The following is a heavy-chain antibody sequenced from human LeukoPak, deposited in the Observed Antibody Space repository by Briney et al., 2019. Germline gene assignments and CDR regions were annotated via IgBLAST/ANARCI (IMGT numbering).Heavy chain of an antibody. CDR3: ARGLVIRQGDAFDV. Sequence: SETLSLTCTVSGVSVSSYYWSWIRQPPGKGLEWIGYIFYMGETDYNPSLKRRVTISVDTSKNQFPLKLSSVTAADTAVYYCARGLVIRQGDAFDVWGQGTMVTVSS. J-gene: IGHJ3*01. CDR2: IFYMGET. CDR1: GVSVSSYY. V-gene: IGHV4-59*02. D-gene: IGHD3-9*01.